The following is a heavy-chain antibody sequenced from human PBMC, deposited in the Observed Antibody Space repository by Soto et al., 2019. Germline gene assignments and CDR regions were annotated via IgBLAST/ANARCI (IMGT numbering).Heavy chain of an antibody. J-gene: IGHJ1*01. CDR2: IKEDGSEK. CDR3: ASTRGY. V-gene: IGHV3-7*05. Sequence: EVQLVESGGGLVQPGGSLRLSCAASGFTFSGYWMKWVRQAPGKGLEWVATIKEDGSEKYYVDSVKGRFTISRDSAKNSVNLQLNSRRVEDPPLYYCASTRGYWGQGTLVTVAS. CDR1: GFTFSGYW. D-gene: IGHD3-3*01.